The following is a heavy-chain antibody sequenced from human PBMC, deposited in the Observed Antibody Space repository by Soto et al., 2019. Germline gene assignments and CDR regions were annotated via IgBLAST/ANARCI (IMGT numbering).Heavy chain of an antibody. CDR3: AREAAMGYFDY. J-gene: IGHJ4*02. D-gene: IGHD5-18*01. V-gene: IGHV3-30-3*01. CDR2: ISYDGSNK. Sequence: QVQLVESVGGVVQPGRSLRLSCAASGFTFSSYAMHWVRQAPGKGLEWVAVISYDGSNKYYADSVKGRFTISRDNSKNTLYLQMNSLRAEDTAVYYCAREAAMGYFDYWGQGTLVTVSS. CDR1: GFTFSSYA.